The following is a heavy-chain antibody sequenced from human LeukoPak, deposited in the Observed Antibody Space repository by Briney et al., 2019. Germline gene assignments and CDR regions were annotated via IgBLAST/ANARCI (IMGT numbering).Heavy chain of an antibody. V-gene: IGHV3-23*01. CDR2: MIGSGDST. D-gene: IGHD2-2*02. Sequence: GGSLTLSCAASGFIFSSYAMSWVRQAPGGGRECVSTMIGSGDSTYYADSVKGRFTISRDNSKNTLYLQMNSLRPEDTAVYYCPKGCASNSCYTSEYWGQGTLVTVSS. J-gene: IGHJ4*02. CDR1: GFIFSSYA. CDR3: PKGCASNSCYTSEY.